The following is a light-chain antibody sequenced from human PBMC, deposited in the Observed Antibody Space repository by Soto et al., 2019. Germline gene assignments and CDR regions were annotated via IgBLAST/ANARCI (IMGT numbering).Light chain of an antibody. CDR3: QQRSNWPPEVT. J-gene: IGKJ3*01. CDR2: DAS. Sequence: EIVLTQSPDTLSLSPGERATLSCRASQSVSSSLAWYQQKPGQAPRLLIYDASTRATGIPARFSGSGSGTDFTLTISSLEPEDVAVYYCQQRSNWPPEVTFGPGTKVDIK. CDR1: QSVSSS. V-gene: IGKV3-11*01.